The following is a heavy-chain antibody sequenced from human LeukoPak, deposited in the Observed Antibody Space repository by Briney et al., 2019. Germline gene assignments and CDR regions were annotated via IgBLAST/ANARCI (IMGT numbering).Heavy chain of an antibody. CDR2: ISRNSGSI. CDR1: GFTIDDYA. V-gene: IGHV3-9*01. Sequence: GGSLRLSCAASGFTIDDYAMDWVRQARGKGLEWVSGISRNSGSIGYADSVKGRFTISRDNAKNSLYLQMNSLRAEDTALYYCAKVTSYDSSGSIDYWGQGTLVTVSS. J-gene: IGHJ4*02. D-gene: IGHD3-22*01. CDR3: AKVTSYDSSGSIDY.